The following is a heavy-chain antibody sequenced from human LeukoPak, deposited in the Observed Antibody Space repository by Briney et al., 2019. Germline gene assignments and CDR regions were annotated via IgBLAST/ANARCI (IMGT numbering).Heavy chain of an antibody. CDR1: GYTFTNYG. Sequence: SVKVSCKASGYTFTNYGIIWVRQAPGQRREWMGGIIPIFGTANYAQKFQGRVTITADKSTSTAYMELSSLRSEDTAVYYCARARGYSYGTFDYWGQGTLVTVSS. V-gene: IGHV1-69*06. CDR3: ARARGYSYGTFDY. CDR2: IIPIFGTA. J-gene: IGHJ4*02. D-gene: IGHD5-18*01.